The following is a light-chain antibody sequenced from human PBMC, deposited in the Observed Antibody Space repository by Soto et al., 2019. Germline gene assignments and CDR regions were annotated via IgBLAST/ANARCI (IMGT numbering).Light chain of an antibody. CDR1: QSVLHRSNNKSC. CDR3: QQYYSIPRT. V-gene: IGKV4-1*01. J-gene: IGKJ1*01. CDR2: WAS. Sequence: DLVMTQSPDSLAVSLGERATINCKSSQSVLHRSNNKSCLAWYQQKPGQPPKLLIYWASTRESGVPDRFSGSGSGTDFTLTISRLQAEDVAVYFCQQYYSIPRTFGQGTKVDIK.